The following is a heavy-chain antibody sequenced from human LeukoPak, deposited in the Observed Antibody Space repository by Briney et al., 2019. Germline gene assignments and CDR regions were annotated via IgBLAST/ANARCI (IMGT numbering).Heavy chain of an antibody. J-gene: IGHJ4*02. CDR1: GGSISSGSYY. Sequence: SETLSLTCTVSGGSISSGSYYWSWIRQPAGKGLEWIGRIYTSGSTNYNPSLKSRVTISVDTSKNQFSLKLSSVTAADTAVYYCARSIAVYYYDSSGGFDYWGQGTLVTVSS. CDR3: ARSIAVYYYDSSGGFDY. V-gene: IGHV4-61*02. D-gene: IGHD3-22*01. CDR2: IYTSGST.